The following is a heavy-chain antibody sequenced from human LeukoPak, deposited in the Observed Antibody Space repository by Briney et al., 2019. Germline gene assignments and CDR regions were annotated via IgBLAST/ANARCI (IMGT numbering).Heavy chain of an antibody. V-gene: IGHV3-30*04. CDR3: SRAYRGITMTY. CDR1: GFTFSSYG. CDR2: ISYDGSNK. D-gene: IGHD3-22*01. J-gene: IGHJ4*02. Sequence: PGGSLRLSCAAAGFTFSSYGMHWVRQAPGKGLEWVAVISYDGSNKYYADSVKGRFTISRDNSKKTLYLQRDSLRTADPAVYYCSRAYRGITMTYWGQGTLVTVSS.